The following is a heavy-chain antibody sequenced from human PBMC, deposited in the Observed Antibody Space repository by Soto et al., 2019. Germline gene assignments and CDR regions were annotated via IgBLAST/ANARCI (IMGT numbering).Heavy chain of an antibody. V-gene: IGHV3-23*01. CDR2: ISGSDGRS. CDR1: GFTFSNYA. CDR3: AKAYFVWSSEQPYYFDY. D-gene: IGHD3-16*01. J-gene: IGHJ4*02. Sequence: EVQLLDSGGGLVQPGGSLRLSCAASGFTFSNYAMTWVRQGPGKGLEWVSGISGSDGRSYYADSVKGRFTISRGNSKSTLYLQMNSLRAEDTAVYYCAKAYFVWSSEQPYYFDYWGQGTLVTVSS.